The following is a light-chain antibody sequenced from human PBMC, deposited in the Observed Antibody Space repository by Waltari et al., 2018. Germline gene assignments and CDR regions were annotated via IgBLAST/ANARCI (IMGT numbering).Light chain of an antibody. J-gene: IGLJ2*01. CDR1: GEYHAYA. Sequence: LGLTQSPSASASLGASVKITCSLPGEYHAYAIAWHQQQPLKGPRYLMPVSSYGSHEKGDGISELFSASRADRDRYLIISRLQSDDEADYFCQTGGTGIQLYGSETKLTVL. CDR2: VSSYGSH. V-gene: IGLV4-69*01. CDR3: QTGGTGIQL.